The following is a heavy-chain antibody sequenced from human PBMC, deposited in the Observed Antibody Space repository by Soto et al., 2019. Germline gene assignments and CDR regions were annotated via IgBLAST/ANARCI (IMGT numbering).Heavy chain of an antibody. CDR2: ISGSGGDT. Sequence: GGSLRLSCAASGFTFSDYAMNWVRQAPGKGLEWVSGISGSGGDTYYADSVNGRFTISRDNSKNTLYLQMNSLRAEDTAVYYCAILYYYGPLDYCGQGTLVTVSS. J-gene: IGHJ4*02. CDR1: GFTFSDYA. V-gene: IGHV3-23*01. CDR3: AILYYYGPLDY. D-gene: IGHD3-10*01.